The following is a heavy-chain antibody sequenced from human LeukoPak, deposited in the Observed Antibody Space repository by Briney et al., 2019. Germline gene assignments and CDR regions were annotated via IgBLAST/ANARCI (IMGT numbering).Heavy chain of an antibody. Sequence: SGGSLRLSCAASGFTVSSSYMSWVRQAPGKGLEWVSVIYSGGSTYYADSVKGRFTISRHNSKNTLYLQMNSLRAEDTAVYYCARQLGYCSGGSCYRWFDPWGQGTLVTVSS. CDR2: IYSGGST. J-gene: IGHJ5*02. CDR3: ARQLGYCSGGSCYRWFDP. V-gene: IGHV3-53*04. CDR1: GFTVSSSY. D-gene: IGHD2-15*01.